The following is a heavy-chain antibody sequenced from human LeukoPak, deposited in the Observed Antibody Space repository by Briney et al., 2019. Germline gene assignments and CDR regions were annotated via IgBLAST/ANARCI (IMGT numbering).Heavy chain of an antibody. Sequence: GGALRLSCAASGFTFNSYLMHWVRQAPGKGLVWVSRINSDGSRPTYADSVKGRFTISRDNAKNTLYLQMNSLRAEDTAVYYCARVGGSSWGYFYYHMDVWGKGTAVTVSS. D-gene: IGHD6-13*01. CDR1: GFTFNSYL. CDR3: ARVGGSSWGYFYYHMDV. CDR2: INSDGSRP. V-gene: IGHV3-74*01. J-gene: IGHJ6*03.